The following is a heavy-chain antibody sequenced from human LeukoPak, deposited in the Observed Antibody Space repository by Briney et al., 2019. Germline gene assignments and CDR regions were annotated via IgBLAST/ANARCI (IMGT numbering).Heavy chain of an antibody. J-gene: IGHJ4*02. CDR3: ARVFNGDDY. CDR1: GFTFDDYG. D-gene: IGHD3-10*01. V-gene: IGHV3-33*08. CDR2: IWYDGSNK. Sequence: GSLRLSCAASGFTFDDYGMSWVRQAPGKGLEWVAVIWYDGSNKYYADSVKGRFTISRDNSKNTLYLQMNSLRAEDTAVYYCARVFNGDDYWGQGTLVTVSS.